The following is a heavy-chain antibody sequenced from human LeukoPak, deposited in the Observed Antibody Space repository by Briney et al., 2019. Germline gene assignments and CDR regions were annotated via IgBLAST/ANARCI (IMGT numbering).Heavy chain of an antibody. D-gene: IGHD2-2*01. Sequence: PGGSLRLSCAAPGFTFSSYAMHWVRQAPGKGLEWVAVISSDGSNKYYADSVKGRFTISRDNSKNTLYLQMNSLRAEDTAVYYCARDSVAPAVHYYFDYWGQGTLVTVSS. CDR1: GFTFSSYA. CDR2: ISSDGSNK. V-gene: IGHV3-30*04. CDR3: ARDSVAPAVHYYFDY. J-gene: IGHJ4*02.